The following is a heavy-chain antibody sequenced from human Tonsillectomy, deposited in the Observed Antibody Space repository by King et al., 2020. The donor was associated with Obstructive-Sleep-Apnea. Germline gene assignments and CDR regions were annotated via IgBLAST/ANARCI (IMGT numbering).Heavy chain of an antibody. CDR1: GYTFTSYD. CDR2: RNPNSGNT. CDR3: ARAIRNQLLSDY. D-gene: IGHD2-2*01. V-gene: IGHV1-8*01. J-gene: IGHJ4*02. Sequence: VQLVESGAEVQKPGASVKVSCKASGYTFTSYDITWVRQATGHGLEWMGWRNPNSGNTGYAQKFQGRVTMTGDTTISTAYMELSSLTSEDTAVYYCARAIRNQLLSDYWGQGTLVTVSS.